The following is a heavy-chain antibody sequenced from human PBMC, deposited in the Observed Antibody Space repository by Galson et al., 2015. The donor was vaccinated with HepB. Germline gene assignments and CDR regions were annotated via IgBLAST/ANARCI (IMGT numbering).Heavy chain of an antibody. Sequence: SLRLSCAASGFTFSSYSMNWVRQAPGKGLEWVSSISSSSSYIYYADSVKGRFTISRDNAKNSLYLQMNSLRAEDTAVYYCARDRREGNSSSPWAFDIWGQGTMVTVSS. V-gene: IGHV3-21*01. CDR2: ISSSSSYI. CDR1: GFTFSSYS. D-gene: IGHD6-13*01. J-gene: IGHJ3*02. CDR3: ARDRREGNSSSPWAFDI.